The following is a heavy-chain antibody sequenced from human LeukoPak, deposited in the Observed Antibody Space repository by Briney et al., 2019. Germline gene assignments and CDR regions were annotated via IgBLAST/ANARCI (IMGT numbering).Heavy chain of an antibody. CDR1: GGSISSSSYY. V-gene: IGHV4-39*02. J-gene: IGHJ4*02. CDR3: ARELRYYDILTGYYDYFDY. CDR2: MYYSGNT. D-gene: IGHD3-9*01. Sequence: SETLSLTCTVSGGSISSSSYYWGWIRQPPGKGLEWIGSMYYSGNTHYNPSLKSRVTISVDTSKNQFSLKLSSVPAADTAVYYCARELRYYDILTGYYDYFDYWGQGTLVTVSS.